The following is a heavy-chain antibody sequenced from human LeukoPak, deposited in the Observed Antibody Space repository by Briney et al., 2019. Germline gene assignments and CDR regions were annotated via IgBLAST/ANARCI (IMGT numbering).Heavy chain of an antibody. CDR1: GFTFSSYA. CDR2: ISGSGGST. D-gene: IGHD6-19*01. Sequence: PGGSLRLSYAASGFTFSSYAMSWVRQAPGKGLEWVSVISGSGGSTSYADSVKGRFTISRDNSKNTLYLQMNSLRAEDTAVYYCAKDPSSASPYYFDYWGQGTLVTVSS. J-gene: IGHJ4*02. V-gene: IGHV3-23*01. CDR3: AKDPSSASPYYFDY.